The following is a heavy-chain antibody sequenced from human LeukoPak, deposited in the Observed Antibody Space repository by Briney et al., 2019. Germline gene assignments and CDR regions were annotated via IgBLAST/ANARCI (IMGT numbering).Heavy chain of an antibody. D-gene: IGHD1-26*01. CDR3: ARGGRGSGSYRGLIDY. CDR1: GFTFSIYS. CDR2: ITSSSNYI. V-gene: IGHV3-21*01. J-gene: IGHJ4*02. Sequence: GGSLSLSCAASGFTFSIYSMNWVRQAPGKGLEWVSSITSSSNYIYYADSVKGRFTISRDNAKNSLFLQMNSLRAEDTAVYYCARGGRGSGSYRGLIDYWGQGTLVTVSS.